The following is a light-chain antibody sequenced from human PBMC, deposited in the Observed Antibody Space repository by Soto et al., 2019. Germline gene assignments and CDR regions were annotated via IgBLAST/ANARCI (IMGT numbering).Light chain of an antibody. V-gene: IGKV3-20*01. CDR3: QQHDSSPRT. J-gene: IGKJ1*01. CDR2: GAS. CDR1: QSVSRNF. Sequence: EIVLTQSPGTLSLSPGERATLSCRASQSVSRNFLAWYQQNPGQAPRLLIYGASSRATGIPDRFSGSGSGTDFTLTISRLEPEDFAVYFCQQHDSSPRTFGRGTKVEIK.